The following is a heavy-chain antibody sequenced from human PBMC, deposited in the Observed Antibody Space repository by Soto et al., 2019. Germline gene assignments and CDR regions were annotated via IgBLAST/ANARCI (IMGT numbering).Heavy chain of an antibody. Sequence: QVQLQQWGAGLLKPSETLSLTCAVYGGSFSGYYWSWIRQPPGKGLEWIGEINHSGSTNYHPSLKSRVTISVDTSKNQLSLTLSSVTAADTAVYYCARGQVYDILTGYYSGAFDIWGQGTMVTVSS. D-gene: IGHD3-9*01. J-gene: IGHJ3*02. V-gene: IGHV4-34*01. CDR3: ARGQVYDILTGYYSGAFDI. CDR1: GGSFSGYY. CDR2: INHSGST.